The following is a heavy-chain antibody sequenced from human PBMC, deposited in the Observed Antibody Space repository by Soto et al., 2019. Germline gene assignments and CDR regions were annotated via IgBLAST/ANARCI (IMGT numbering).Heavy chain of an antibody. CDR3: ATHKTILRYFDWSAEFDY. CDR1: GFTFSSYA. D-gene: IGHD3-9*01. V-gene: IGHV3-23*01. Sequence: TGGSLRLSCAASGFTFSSYAMSWVRQAPGKGLEWVSAISGSGGSTYYADSVKGRFTISRDNSKNTLYLQMNSLRAEDTAVYYCATHKTILRYFDWSAEFDYWGQGTLVTVSS. CDR2: ISGSGGST. J-gene: IGHJ4*02.